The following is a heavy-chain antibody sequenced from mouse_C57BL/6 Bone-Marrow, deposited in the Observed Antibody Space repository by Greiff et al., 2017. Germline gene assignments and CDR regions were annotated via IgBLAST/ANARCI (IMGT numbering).Heavy chain of an antibody. D-gene: IGHD1-1*01. CDR2: IDPEDGET. Sequence: EVQLQQSGAELVKPGASVKLSCTASGFNIKDYYMHWVKQRTEQGLEWIGRIDPEDGETKYAPKFQGKATITADTSSNTAYLQLRSLTSEDTAVYYCARFGYYYGSSYWYFDVWGTGTTVTVSS. J-gene: IGHJ1*03. V-gene: IGHV14-2*01. CDR3: ARFGYYYGSSYWYFDV. CDR1: GFNIKDYY.